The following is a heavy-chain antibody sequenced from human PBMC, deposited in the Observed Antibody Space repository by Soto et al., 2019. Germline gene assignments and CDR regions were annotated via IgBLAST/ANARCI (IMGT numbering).Heavy chain of an antibody. CDR3: AKYRRSDAEAYTLHY. D-gene: IGHD2-21*01. V-gene: IGHV4-59*01. Sequence: SSETLSLTCALSGDSISGYYWTWIRQSPGKGLEWIGFIYYTGDTNYNPSLKSRVTMSVDTTKNQFSLRLTSVTAADTAVYFCAKYRRSDAEAYTLHYWGPGALVTVSS. CDR1: GDSISGYY. J-gene: IGHJ4*02. CDR2: IYYTGDT.